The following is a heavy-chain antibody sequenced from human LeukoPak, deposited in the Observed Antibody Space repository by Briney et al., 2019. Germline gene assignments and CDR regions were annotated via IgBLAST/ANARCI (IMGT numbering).Heavy chain of an antibody. D-gene: IGHD2-2*01. CDR3: ARWGLLRYCSSTSCYAVDNWFDP. CDR1: GGTFSSYA. V-gene: IGHV1-69*05. CDR2: IIPIFGTA. J-gene: IGHJ5*02. Sequence: SVKVSCKASGGTFSSYAISWVRQAPGQGLEWMGGIIPIFGTANYAQKFQGRVTITTDKSTSTAYMELSSLRSEDTAVYYCARWGLLRYCSSTSCYAVDNWFDPWGQGTLVTVSS.